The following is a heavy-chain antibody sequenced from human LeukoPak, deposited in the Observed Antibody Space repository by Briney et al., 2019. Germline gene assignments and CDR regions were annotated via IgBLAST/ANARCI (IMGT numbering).Heavy chain of an antibody. J-gene: IGHJ5*02. D-gene: IGHD6-13*01. CDR3: ARDFPGIAAGSWFDP. Sequence: SETLSLTCTVSGGSISSYYWSWIRQPAGKGLEWIGRIYTSGSTNYNPSLKSRVTMSVDTSKNQFSLKLSSVTAADTAVYYCARDFPGIAAGSWFDPWGQGTLVTVSS. CDR1: GGSISSYY. V-gene: IGHV4-4*07. CDR2: IYTSGST.